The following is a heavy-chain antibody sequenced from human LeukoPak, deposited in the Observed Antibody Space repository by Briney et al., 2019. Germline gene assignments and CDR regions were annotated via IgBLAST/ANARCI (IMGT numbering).Heavy chain of an antibody. D-gene: IGHD5-18*01. Sequence: KTSETLSLTCTVSGGSISSYYWSWIRQPAGKGLEWIGRLSTSGETNYNPTLKSRVTISLDTSKNQFSLRLSSVTAADTAVYYCAAGSQSTALTKWGQGTLVTVSS. CDR1: GGSISSYY. CDR2: LSTSGET. V-gene: IGHV4-4*07. CDR3: AAGSQSTALTK. J-gene: IGHJ4*02.